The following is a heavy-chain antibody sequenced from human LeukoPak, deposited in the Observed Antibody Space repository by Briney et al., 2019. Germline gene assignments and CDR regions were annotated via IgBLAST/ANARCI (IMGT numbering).Heavy chain of an antibody. J-gene: IGHJ6*03. CDR2: INPNSGGT. V-gene: IGHV1-2*02. D-gene: IGHD2-2*01. CDR1: GYTFTGYY. Sequence: ASVKVSCKASGYTFTGYYMHWVRQAPGQGLEWMGWINPNSGGTNYAQKFQGRVTMTRDTAISTAYMELSRLRSDDTAVYYCARVLVPAAKFPYYYYYMDVWGKGTTVTVSS. CDR3: ARVLVPAAKFPYYYYYMDV.